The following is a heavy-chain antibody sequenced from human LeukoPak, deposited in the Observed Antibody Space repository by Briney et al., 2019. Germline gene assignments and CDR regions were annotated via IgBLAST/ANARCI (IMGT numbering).Heavy chain of an antibody. CDR3: ARSSRSYYDSSGYLN. D-gene: IGHD3-22*01. CDR2: IYYSGST. V-gene: IGHV4-59*08. CDR1: GGSISSDY. J-gene: IGHJ4*02. Sequence: SETLSLTCTVSGGSISSDYWSWIRQPPGKGLEWIGYIYYSGSTNYNPSLKSRVTISVDTSKNQFSLKLSSVTAADTAVYYCARSSRSYYDSSGYLNWGQGTLVTVSS.